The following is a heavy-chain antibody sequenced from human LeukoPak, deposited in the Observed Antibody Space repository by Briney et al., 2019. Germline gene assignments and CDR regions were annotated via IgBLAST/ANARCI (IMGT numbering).Heavy chain of an antibody. CDR3: ARYFRGQGFDY. CDR1: GGSISSSSYY. V-gene: IGHV4-39*01. D-gene: IGHD3-9*01. J-gene: IGHJ4*02. Sequence: PSETLPLTCTVSGGSISSSSYYWGWIRQPPGKGLEWIGSTYYSGSTYYNPSLKSRVTISVDTSKNQISLELSSVTAADTAVYYCARYFRGQGFDYWGQGTLVTVSS. CDR2: TYYSGST.